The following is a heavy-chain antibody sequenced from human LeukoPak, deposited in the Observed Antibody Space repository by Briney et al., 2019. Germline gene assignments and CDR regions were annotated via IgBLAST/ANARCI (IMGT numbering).Heavy chain of an antibody. CDR2: IYYSGST. CDR1: GGSISSYY. J-gene: IGHJ3*02. D-gene: IGHD6-19*01. CDR3: ARGYGIAVAHDAFDI. V-gene: IGHV4-59*01. Sequence: ASEALSLTCTVSGGSISSYYWSWIRQPPGKGLEWIGYIYYSGSTNYNPSLKSRVTISVDTSKNQFSLKLSSVTAADTAVYYCARGYGIAVAHDAFDIWGQGTMVTVPS.